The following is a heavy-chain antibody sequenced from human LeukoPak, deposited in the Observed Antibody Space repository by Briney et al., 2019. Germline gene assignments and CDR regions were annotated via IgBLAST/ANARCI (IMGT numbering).Heavy chain of an antibody. V-gene: IGHV3-48*04. J-gene: IGHJ4*02. CDR1: GFTVSSNY. Sequence: GGSLRLSCAASGFTVSSNYMSWVRQAPGKGLEWVSHISSSSSTIYYADSVKGRFTISRDNAKNSLYLQMNSLRVEDTAVYYCASGFWSGYYVFDYWGQGTLVTVSS. CDR2: ISSSSSTI. D-gene: IGHD3-3*01. CDR3: ASGFWSGYYVFDY.